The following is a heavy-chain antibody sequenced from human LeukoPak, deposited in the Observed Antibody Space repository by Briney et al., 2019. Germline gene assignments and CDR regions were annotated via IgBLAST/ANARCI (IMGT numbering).Heavy chain of an antibody. CDR3: ARSGPYYYYYYMDV. Sequence: SETLSLTCTVSGGSISSYYWNWIRQPPGKGLEWIGYISYSGGTNYNPSLKSRVTISLDTSKNQFSLKLSSVTAADTAIYYCARSGPYYYYYYMDVWGKGTTVTISS. V-gene: IGHV4-59*08. CDR1: GGSISSYY. J-gene: IGHJ6*03. CDR2: ISYSGGT. D-gene: IGHD2-8*02.